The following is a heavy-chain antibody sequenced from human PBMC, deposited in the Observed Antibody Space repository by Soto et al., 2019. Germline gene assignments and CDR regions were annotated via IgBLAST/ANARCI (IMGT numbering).Heavy chain of an antibody. Sequence: LSLTCVVSGYSISSGYYWGWIRQPPGKGLEWIGSIYHSGTTYYNPSLKSRVTISLDTSRNQFSLKLTSVSAADTAVYYCARSLLTSSWYAGSWGQGTLVTVSS. CDR1: GYSISSGYY. CDR2: IYHSGTT. J-gene: IGHJ5*02. CDR3: ARSLLTSSWYAGS. D-gene: IGHD6-13*01. V-gene: IGHV4-38-2*01.